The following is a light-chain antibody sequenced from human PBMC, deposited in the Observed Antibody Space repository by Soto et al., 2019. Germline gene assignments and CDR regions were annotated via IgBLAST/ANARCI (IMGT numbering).Light chain of an antibody. V-gene: IGKV1-5*03. CDR3: PQYETFSGP. J-gene: IGKJ1*01. Sequence: DIQLTQSPSTLSASVGDRVTITCRASQSINSWLAWYQQKPGKAPNLLIYKASSLKSGVPSRFSGSGAGTEFTLTISSLQPDDFATYYCPQYETFSGPSGPGTKVAIK. CDR1: QSINSW. CDR2: KAS.